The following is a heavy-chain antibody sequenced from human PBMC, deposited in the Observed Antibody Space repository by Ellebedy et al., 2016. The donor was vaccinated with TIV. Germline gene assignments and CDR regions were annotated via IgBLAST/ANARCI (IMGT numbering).Heavy chain of an antibody. J-gene: IGHJ6*02. CDR3: ARSYFGMDV. V-gene: IGHV3-7*03. CDR2: IKQDGSET. Sequence: GESLKISXAASGFTFSGYWMTWVRQAPGKGLEWVANIKQDGSETYYVDSVKGRFTISRDNAKNSLHLQMNSLRAEDTAVYYCARSYFGMDVWGQGTTVTVSS. CDR1: GFTFSGYW.